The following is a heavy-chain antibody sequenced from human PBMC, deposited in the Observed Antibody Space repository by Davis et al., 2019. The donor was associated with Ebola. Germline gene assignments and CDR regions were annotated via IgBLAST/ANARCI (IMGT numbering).Heavy chain of an antibody. CDR1: GGSISSYY. CDR2: IYYSGST. J-gene: IGHJ2*01. D-gene: IGHD3-22*01. CDR3: ARVGSSGWIYWFFDL. Sequence: MPSETLSLTCTVSGGSISSYYWSWIRQPPGKGLEWLGYIYYSGSTNYNPSLKSRVTISVDTSKNQFSLKLSSVTAADTAVYYCARVGSSGWIYWFFDLWGRGTLVTVSS. V-gene: IGHV4-59*01.